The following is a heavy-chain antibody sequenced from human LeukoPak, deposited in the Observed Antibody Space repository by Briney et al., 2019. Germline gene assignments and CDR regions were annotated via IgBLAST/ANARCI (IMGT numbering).Heavy chain of an antibody. CDR2: IIPIFGTA. CDR1: GGTFSSYA. V-gene: IGHV1-69*13. CDR3: ARARVNYGSVDLDY. D-gene: IGHD3-10*01. Sequence: SVNVSCKASGGTFSSYAISCVRHTPGQELEWMGGIIPIFGTANYAKKLQGRVTITADESTSTAYMELSSLRSEDTAVYYCARARVNYGSVDLDYWGQGTLVTVSS. J-gene: IGHJ4*02.